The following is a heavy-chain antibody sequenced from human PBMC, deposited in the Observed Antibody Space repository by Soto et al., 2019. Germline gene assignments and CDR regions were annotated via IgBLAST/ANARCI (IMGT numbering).Heavy chain of an antibody. CDR3: AKDSPSGYLPY. V-gene: IGHV3-23*01. D-gene: IGHD3-3*01. CDR2: ISGSGGNT. Sequence: EIHLLESGGGLVQLGGSQRLSCAASGFTFSNSDMTWVRQAPGKGLEWVSGISGSGGNTYYADSVKGRFTISRDNSKNTLYLLMNSLRAEDTALYYCAKDSPSGYLPYWGQGTLVTVSS. CDR1: GFTFSNSD. J-gene: IGHJ4*02.